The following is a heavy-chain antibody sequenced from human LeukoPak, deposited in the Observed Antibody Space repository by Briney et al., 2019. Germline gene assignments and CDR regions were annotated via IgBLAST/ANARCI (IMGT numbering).Heavy chain of an antibody. CDR2: ISSSSSYI. CDR1: GFTFSSYT. D-gene: IGHD3-3*01. J-gene: IGHJ4*02. Sequence: PGRSLRLSCAASGFTFSSYTMHWVRQAPGKGLEWVSSISSSSSYIYYADSVKGRFTISRDNAKNSLYLQMNSLRAEDTAVYYCASVKKSGYYTADYWGQGTLVTVSS. V-gene: IGHV3-21*01. CDR3: ASVKKSGYYTADY.